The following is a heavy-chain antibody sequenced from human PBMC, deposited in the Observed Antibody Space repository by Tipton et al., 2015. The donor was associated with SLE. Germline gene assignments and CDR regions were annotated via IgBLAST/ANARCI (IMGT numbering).Heavy chain of an antibody. J-gene: IGHJ4*02. CDR2: IDYSGRT. Sequence: TLPLTCTVSGGSITSSGFYWGWFRQPPGKGLEWIGSIDYSGRTYYTPSLKSQLTISVDTSENQFSLKLNSVTAADTAFYYCARRTSGYAPDYWGQGTLVTVSS. CDR1: GGSITSSGFY. CDR3: ARRTSGYAPDY. D-gene: IGHD5-12*01. V-gene: IGHV4-39*07.